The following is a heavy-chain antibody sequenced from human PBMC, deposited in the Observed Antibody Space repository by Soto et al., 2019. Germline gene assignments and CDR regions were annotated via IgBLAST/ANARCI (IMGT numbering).Heavy chain of an antibody. CDR1: GFTFSSYS. Sequence: GGSLRLSCAASGFTFSSYSMNWFRQAPGKGLEWVTYITSSSSAIYYADSVKGRFTISRYIAKNSLYLIMNSLRDEYIAVYYCARDSDTVSPMIQGDYWGQGILVTVSS. CDR3: ARDSDTVSPMIQGDY. D-gene: IGHD3-16*01. CDR2: ITSSSSAI. J-gene: IGHJ4*02. V-gene: IGHV3-48*02.